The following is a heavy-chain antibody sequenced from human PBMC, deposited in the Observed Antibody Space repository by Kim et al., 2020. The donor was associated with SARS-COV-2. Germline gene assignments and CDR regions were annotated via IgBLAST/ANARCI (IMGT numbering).Heavy chain of an antibody. V-gene: IGHV4-59*01. Sequence: LKSRVTTSVDTSKNRFSLKLSSVTAADTAVYYCARYDYDILTGYYTPFDYWGQGTLVTVSS. D-gene: IGHD3-9*01. CDR3: ARYDYDILTGYYTPFDY. J-gene: IGHJ4*02.